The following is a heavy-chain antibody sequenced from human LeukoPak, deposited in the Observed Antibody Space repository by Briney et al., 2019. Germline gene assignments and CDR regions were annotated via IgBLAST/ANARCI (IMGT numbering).Heavy chain of an antibody. J-gene: IGHJ5*02. CDR2: INNGGST. CDR3: ARRTPGYQNIVVVTGQESWFDP. V-gene: IGHV4-34*01. Sequence: PSETLSLTCAVYGGSFSGYCWSWVRQPPGKGLEWIGEINNGGSTTNNPSLKSRVTISVDTSKNQFSLKLSSVTAADTAVYYCARRTPGYQNIVVVTGQESWFDPWGQGTLVTVSS. D-gene: IGHD2-21*02. CDR1: GGSFSGYC.